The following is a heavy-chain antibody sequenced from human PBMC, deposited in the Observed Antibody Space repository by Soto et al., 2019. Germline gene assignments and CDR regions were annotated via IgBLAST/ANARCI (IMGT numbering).Heavy chain of an antibody. CDR2: ITGGSGFT. Sequence: GSLRLSCAASGFTFSTFAMNWVRQAPGKGLEWVSGITGGSGFTFYADSVKGRFTISRDDSENTLFLQVSSLRAEDTAKYYCAKSGPTNYFDFWGQGTLVTVSS. V-gene: IGHV3-23*01. J-gene: IGHJ4*02. CDR3: AKSGPTNYFDF. CDR1: GFTFSTFA. D-gene: IGHD1-26*01.